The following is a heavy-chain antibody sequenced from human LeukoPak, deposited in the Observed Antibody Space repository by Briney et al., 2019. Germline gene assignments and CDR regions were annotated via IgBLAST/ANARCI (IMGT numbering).Heavy chain of an antibody. CDR2: ISNDENYK. J-gene: IGHJ4*02. V-gene: IGHV3-30*12. D-gene: IGHD3-10*01. CDR1: GFSFSIYC. CDR3: AKAGLREFVY. Sequence: PGRSLRLSCSAAGFSFSIYCIHSVRQAPGKGLEWVAVISNDENYKSYADSVKGRFTISRDNVRNTLFLQMSSLRDDDTAVYYSAKAGLREFVYWGQGTLVTVSS.